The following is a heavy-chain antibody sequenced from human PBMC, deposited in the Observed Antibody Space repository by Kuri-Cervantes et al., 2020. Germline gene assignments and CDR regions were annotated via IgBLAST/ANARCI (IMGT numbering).Heavy chain of an antibody. V-gene: IGHV3-30*07. D-gene: IGHD6-19*01. J-gene: IGHJ4*02. CDR1: GFTFSSYA. Sequence: GGSLRLSCASSGFTFSSYAMHWVRQAAGKGLEWVAVISYYVSNKYYADSVKGRFTISRDNSKNMLYRQMNSLPAEDTAVYSWARGFHRQWLTYFDDRDPGPLVTVSS. CDR2: ISYYVSNK. CDR3: ARGFHRQWLTYFDD.